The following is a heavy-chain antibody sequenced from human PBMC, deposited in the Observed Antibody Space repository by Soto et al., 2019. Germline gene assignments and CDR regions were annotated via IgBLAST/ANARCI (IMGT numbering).Heavy chain of an antibody. J-gene: IGHJ6*02. Sequence: NPSETLSLTCSASGGSIRDYFWTWIRQPPGKGLEWIGYISSSGTINYNSSLKSRVPISLDTSRNHFSLKLSSVTAADTAVYFCARDRKLVIPGNYYYYGMDVWGQGTTVTVSS. D-gene: IGHD3-9*01. CDR2: ISSSGTI. CDR1: GGSIRDYF. CDR3: ARDRKLVIPGNYYYYGMDV. V-gene: IGHV4-59*01.